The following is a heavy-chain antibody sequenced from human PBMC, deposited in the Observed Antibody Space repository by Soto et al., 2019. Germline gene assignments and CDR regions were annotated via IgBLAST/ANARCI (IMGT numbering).Heavy chain of an antibody. J-gene: IGHJ5*02. CDR1: GFTFISYW. CDR3: ARGGTYSRSWFDP. CDR2: INSDGSST. Sequence: PGGSLRLSCAASGFTFISYWMHWVRQAPGKGLVWVSRINSDGSSTSYADSVKGRFTISRDNAKNTLYLQMNSLGAEDTAVYYCARGGTYSRSWFDPWGQGTLVTVSS. D-gene: IGHD6-13*01. V-gene: IGHV3-74*01.